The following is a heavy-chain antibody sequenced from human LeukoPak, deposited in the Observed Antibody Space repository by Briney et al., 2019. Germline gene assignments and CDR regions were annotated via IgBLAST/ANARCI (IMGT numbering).Heavy chain of an antibody. V-gene: IGHV4-30-2*01. CDR2: ISHSGSA. CDR3: ARGDNHDYGDYADHYFDY. CDR1: GGSISSGGFL. J-gene: IGHJ4*02. Sequence: PSETLSLTCAVSGGSISSGGFLWSWIRQPPGKGLEWIGYISHSGSAYYNPSLKSRVTISVDRSKNQFSLKLTSVTAADTAVYYCARGDNHDYGDYADHYFDYWGQGTLVTVSS. D-gene: IGHD4-17*01.